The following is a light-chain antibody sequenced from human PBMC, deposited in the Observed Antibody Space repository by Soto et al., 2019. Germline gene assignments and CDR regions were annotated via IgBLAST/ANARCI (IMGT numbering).Light chain of an antibody. CDR2: GAS. Sequence: EIVMTQSPANLSVSPGERATLSCRASQSVSSNLAWYQQKPGQGPRLLIYGASTRATGIPARFSGSGSGTEFALTISSLRCEGFAVYYCQQDNKWPPSTFGQGTKVEIQ. V-gene: IGKV3-15*01. J-gene: IGKJ2*01. CDR1: QSVSSN. CDR3: QQDNKWPPST.